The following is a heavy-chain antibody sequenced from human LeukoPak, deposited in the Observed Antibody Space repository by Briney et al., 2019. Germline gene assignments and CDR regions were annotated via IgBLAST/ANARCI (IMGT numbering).Heavy chain of an antibody. CDR1: GFTFSRYW. Sequence: GGSLRLSCVASGFTFSRYWMSWVRQAPGKGLEWVANIKEDGSEKYYVDSVEGRFTISRGNPKNSLYLQMNSLRAEDTAVYYCARDADFHFDCWGQGTLVTVSS. CDR2: IKEDGSEK. J-gene: IGHJ4*02. CDR3: ARDADFHFDC. V-gene: IGHV3-7*05.